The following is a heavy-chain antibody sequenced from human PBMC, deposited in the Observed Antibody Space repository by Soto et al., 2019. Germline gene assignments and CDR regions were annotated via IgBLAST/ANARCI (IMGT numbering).Heavy chain of an antibody. Sequence: DVQLLESGVGLVQPGESLTLSCAASRFTFSDFAMSWVRQAPGKGLEWVSSIGGTGSDTYYEDSVKGRFTISRDNSRNTLYLQMDNLRDEDTAVYYCAKDAVPYNGKWDWFDSWGQGTLVTVSS. D-gene: IGHD1-26*01. CDR3: AKDAVPYNGKWDWFDS. CDR2: IGGTGSDT. CDR1: RFTFSDFA. V-gene: IGHV3-23*01. J-gene: IGHJ5*01.